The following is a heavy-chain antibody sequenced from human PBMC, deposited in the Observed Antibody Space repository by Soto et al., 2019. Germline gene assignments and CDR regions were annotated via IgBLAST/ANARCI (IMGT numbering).Heavy chain of an antibody. V-gene: IGHV4-34*01. D-gene: IGHD2-15*01. CDR3: ARGTSCSGGSCYSFKTYYYYYYMDV. Sequence: QVQLQQWGAGLLKPLETLSLTCAVYGGSFSGYYWSWIRQPPGKGLEWIGEINHSGSTNYNPSLKSRVTISVDTSKNQFSLKLSSVTAADTAVYYCARGTSCSGGSCYSFKTYYYYYYMDVWGKGTTVTVSS. CDR2: INHSGST. CDR1: GGSFSGYY. J-gene: IGHJ6*03.